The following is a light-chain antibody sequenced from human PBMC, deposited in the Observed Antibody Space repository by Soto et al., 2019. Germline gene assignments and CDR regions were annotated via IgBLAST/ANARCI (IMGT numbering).Light chain of an antibody. Sequence: EVVLAQSPVTLAWSGGERCTLSCRASQSVSSSYLAWYQHRPGQAPRLLIFGASSRATGIPDRFSGTGSGTDFTLTISRLEPEDFAVYYCQQYGSSALTFGGGTKVDIK. J-gene: IGKJ4*01. CDR2: GAS. V-gene: IGKV3-20*01. CDR1: QSVSSSY. CDR3: QQYGSSALT.